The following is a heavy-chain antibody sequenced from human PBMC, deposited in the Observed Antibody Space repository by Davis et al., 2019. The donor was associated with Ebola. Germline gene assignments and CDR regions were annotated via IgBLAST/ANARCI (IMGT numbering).Heavy chain of an antibody. D-gene: IGHD6-19*01. Sequence: GGSLRLSCAASGFTFSSYAMHWVRQAPGKGLEWVAVISYDGSNKYYADSVKGRFTISRDNSKNTLYLQMNSLRAEDTAVYFCARGEQKWLGIRYNFSGLDVWGKGATVTVSS. V-gene: IGHV3-30-3*01. CDR1: GFTFSSYA. CDR2: ISYDGSNK. J-gene: IGHJ6*04. CDR3: ARGEQKWLGIRYNFSGLDV.